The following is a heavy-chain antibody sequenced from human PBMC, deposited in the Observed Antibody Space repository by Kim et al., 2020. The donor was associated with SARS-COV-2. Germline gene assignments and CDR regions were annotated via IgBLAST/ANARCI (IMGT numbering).Heavy chain of an antibody. Sequence: GGSLRLSCAASGFTFSSYGMHWVRQAPGKGLEWVGVISYDGSNKYYADSVKGRFTISRDNSKNTLYLQMNSLRAEDTAVYYCAKGMESGWPSTLDYWGQGTLVTVSS. D-gene: IGHD6-25*01. J-gene: IGHJ4*02. CDR2: ISYDGSNK. CDR3: AKGMESGWPSTLDY. CDR1: GFTFSSYG. V-gene: IGHV3-30*18.